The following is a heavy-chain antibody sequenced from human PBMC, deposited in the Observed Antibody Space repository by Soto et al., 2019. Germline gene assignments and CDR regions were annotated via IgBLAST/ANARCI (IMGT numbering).Heavy chain of an antibody. J-gene: IGHJ2*01. CDR2: ISYDGSNK. V-gene: IGHV3-30-3*01. CDR3: ARWPTVPAAKYFDL. Sequence: QVQLVESGGGVVQPGRSLRLSCAASGFTFSSYAMHWVRQAPGKGLEWVAVISYDGSNKYYADSVKGRFTISRDNSKNTLYLQMNSLRAEDTAVYYCARWPTVPAAKYFDLRGRGTLVTVSS. D-gene: IGHD2-2*01. CDR1: GFTFSSYA.